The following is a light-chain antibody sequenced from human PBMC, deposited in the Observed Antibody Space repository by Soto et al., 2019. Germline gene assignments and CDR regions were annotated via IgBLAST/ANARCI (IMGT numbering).Light chain of an antibody. Sequence: DIQMTQSPSSLSASVGNRVTITRQASQDIATYLNWYQQKPGKAPNLLIYDASNLETGVPSRFSGGGSGTHFTFTISNLQPEDIATYYCQQYDNLPPTWTFGQGTKVEIE. CDR2: DAS. CDR1: QDIATY. J-gene: IGKJ1*01. V-gene: IGKV1-33*01. CDR3: QQYDNLPPTWT.